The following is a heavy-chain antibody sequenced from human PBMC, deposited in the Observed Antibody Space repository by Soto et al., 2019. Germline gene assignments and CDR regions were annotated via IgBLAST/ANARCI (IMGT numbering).Heavy chain of an antibody. CDR3: ARGGYCSSTSCYSGQHY. V-gene: IGHV1-3*01. J-gene: IGHJ4*02. CDR2: INAGNGNT. D-gene: IGHD2-2*01. CDR1: GYTFTSYA. Sequence: QVQLVQSGAEVKKPGASVKVSCKASGYTFTSYAMHWVRQAPGQRLEWMGWINAGNGNTKYSQKFQGRVTITRDTSASTADMELSSLRSEDTAVYYCARGGYCSSTSCYSGQHYWGQGTLVTVSS.